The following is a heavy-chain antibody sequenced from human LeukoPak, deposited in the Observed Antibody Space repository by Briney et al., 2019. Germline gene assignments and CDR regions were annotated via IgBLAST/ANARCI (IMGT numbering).Heavy chain of an antibody. Sequence: GGSLRLSCAASGFTVSSNYMSWVRQAPGKGLEWVSVIYSGGSTFYADSVKGRFTISRDNSKNTLYLQMNSLRAADTAVYYCARDPITIFGVVSRSYYYYGMDVWGQGTTVTVSS. CDR2: IYSGGST. CDR1: GFTVSSNY. CDR3: ARDPITIFGVVSRSYYYYGMDV. D-gene: IGHD3-3*01. J-gene: IGHJ6*02. V-gene: IGHV3-66*01.